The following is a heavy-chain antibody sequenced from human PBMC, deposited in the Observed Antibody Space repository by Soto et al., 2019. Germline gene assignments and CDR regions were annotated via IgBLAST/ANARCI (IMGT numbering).Heavy chain of an antibody. J-gene: IGHJ4*02. CDR3: AKDSYGGLRGFDY. Sequence: PGGSLRLSCAASGFTFDDYTMHWVRQAPGKGLEWVSLISWDGGSTYYADSVKGRFTISRDNSKNSLYLQMNSLRTEDTALYYCAKDSYGGLRGFDYWGQGTLVTVSS. CDR2: ISWDGGST. D-gene: IGHD4-17*01. V-gene: IGHV3-43*01. CDR1: GFTFDDYT.